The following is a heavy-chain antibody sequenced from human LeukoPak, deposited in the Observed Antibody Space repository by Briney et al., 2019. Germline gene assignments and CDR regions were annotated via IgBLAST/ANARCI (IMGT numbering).Heavy chain of an antibody. Sequence: SETLSLTCAVYGGSFSGYYWSWIRQPPGKGLEWIGEINHSGSTNYNPSLKSRVTIPVDTSNNQFSLKLSSVTAADTAVYYCARGPQWGMAARPFDYWGQGTLVTVSP. V-gene: IGHV4-34*01. J-gene: IGHJ4*02. CDR3: ARGPQWGMAARPFDY. CDR1: GGSFSGYY. D-gene: IGHD6-6*01. CDR2: INHSGST.